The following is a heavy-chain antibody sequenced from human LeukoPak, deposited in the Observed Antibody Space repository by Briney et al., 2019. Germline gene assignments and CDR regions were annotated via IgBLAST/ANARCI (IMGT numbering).Heavy chain of an antibody. D-gene: IGHD3-16*01. Sequence: GGSLRLSCAASRFTFKNYGMHWVRQAPGKGLEWVAVMYYDGSKKYYADSVKGRFTISRDNSKNTVHLEMSSLRVEDTAVYHCARSLGETTFDYWGQGTLVTVSP. CDR3: ARSLGETTFDY. J-gene: IGHJ4*02. CDR2: MYYDGSKK. CDR1: RFTFKNYG. V-gene: IGHV3-33*01.